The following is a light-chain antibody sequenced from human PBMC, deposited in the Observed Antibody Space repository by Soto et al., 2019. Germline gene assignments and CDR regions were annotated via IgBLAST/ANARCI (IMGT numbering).Light chain of an antibody. V-gene: IGLV2-8*01. CDR1: HSDVGRYNY. CDR3: SSYAGRDSWR. J-gene: IGLJ3*02. CDR2: EVF. Sequence: QSALTQPASVSGSPGQSITISCTGTHSDVGRYNYVSWYQHHPGKAPKLLIYEVFRRPSGVPDRFSGSKSGNTASLTVSGLQAEDEADYYCSSYAGRDSWRFGGGTKLTVL.